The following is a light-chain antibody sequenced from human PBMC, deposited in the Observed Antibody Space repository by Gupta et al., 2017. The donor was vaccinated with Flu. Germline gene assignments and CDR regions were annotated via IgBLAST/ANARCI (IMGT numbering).Light chain of an antibody. CDR2: TAS. V-gene: IGKV1-39*01. CDR3: QQSYNTPLT. J-gene: IGKJ4*01. Sequence: PSPLSASVGDRVTITCRASETINNYLNWYQQKPGEAPKFLLSTASSLQSGAPSRFSGSGSGTEFTLTISNLQPGDFATYYCQQSYNTPLTFGGGTKVEIK. CDR1: ETINNY.